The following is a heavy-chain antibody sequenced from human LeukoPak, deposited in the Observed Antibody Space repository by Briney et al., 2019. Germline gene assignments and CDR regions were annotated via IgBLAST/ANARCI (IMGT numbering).Heavy chain of an antibody. Sequence: ASVKVSCKASGYTFTSYAMHWVRQAPGQRLEWMGWINAGNGNTKYSQKFQGRVTMTEDTSTDTAYMELSSLRSEDTAVYYCATDREVRGDLDYWGQGTLVTVSS. V-gene: IGHV1-3*01. D-gene: IGHD3-10*01. CDR3: ATDREVRGDLDY. CDR1: GYTFTSYA. J-gene: IGHJ4*02. CDR2: INAGNGNT.